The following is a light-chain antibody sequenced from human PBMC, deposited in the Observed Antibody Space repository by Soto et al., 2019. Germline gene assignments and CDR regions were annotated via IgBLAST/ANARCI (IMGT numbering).Light chain of an antibody. V-gene: IGKV1-5*03. CDR1: QSISSC. Sequence: DIQMTQSPSTLSASVRDRVTITCRASQSISSCWARYQQKPGKAPKLLIYKASSLESGVPSRFSGSGSGTEFTLTISSLQPDDFAAYYCQQYNSDTWTFGQGTKVEIK. J-gene: IGKJ1*01. CDR2: KAS. CDR3: QQYNSDTWT.